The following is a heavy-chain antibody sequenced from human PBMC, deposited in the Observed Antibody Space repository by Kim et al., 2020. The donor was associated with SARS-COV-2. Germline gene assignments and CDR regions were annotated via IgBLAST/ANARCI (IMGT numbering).Heavy chain of an antibody. CDR2: ISSSSSYI. CDR3: ARDSGYDYGFDY. V-gene: IGHV3-21*01. Sequence: GGSLRLSCAASGFTFSSYSMNWVRQAPGKGLEWVSSISSSSSYIYYADSVKGRFTISRDNAKNSLYLQMNSLRAEDTAVYYCARDSGYDYGFDYWGQGTLVTVSS. J-gene: IGHJ4*02. D-gene: IGHD5-12*01. CDR1: GFTFSSYS.